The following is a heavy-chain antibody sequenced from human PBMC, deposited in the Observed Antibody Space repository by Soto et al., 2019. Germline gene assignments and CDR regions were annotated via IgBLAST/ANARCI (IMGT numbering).Heavy chain of an antibody. V-gene: IGHV3-23*01. CDR3: AKGPLVDTAMLINWFDP. J-gene: IGHJ5*02. D-gene: IGHD5-18*01. Sequence: LSCAASGFTFSSYAMSWVRQAPGKELEWVSAISGSGGSTYYADSVKGRFTISRDNSKNTLYLQMNSLRAEDTAVYYCAKGPLVDTAMLINWFDPWGQGTLVTVSS. CDR1: GFTFSSYA. CDR2: ISGSGGST.